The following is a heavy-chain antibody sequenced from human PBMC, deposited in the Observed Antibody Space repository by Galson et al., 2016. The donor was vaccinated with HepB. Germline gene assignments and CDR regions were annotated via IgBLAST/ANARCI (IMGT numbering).Heavy chain of an antibody. J-gene: IGHJ5*01. D-gene: IGHD3-3*01. CDR3: TRDDSWSGYWFDS. V-gene: IGHV3-11*01. Sequence: SLRLSCAASGFSIRNWWINWIRQTPGKGLEWLSYISNSGDMKFYADSVNGRFTISRDNAMNLVYLEMNNLRADDTGVYYCTRDDSWSGYWFDSWGQGVQVLVSS. CDR1: GFSIRNWW. CDR2: ISNSGDMK.